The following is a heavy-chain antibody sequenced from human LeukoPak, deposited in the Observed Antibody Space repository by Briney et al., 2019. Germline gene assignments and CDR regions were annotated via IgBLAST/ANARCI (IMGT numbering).Heavy chain of an antibody. CDR3: ARDPGPDYDILTGYSYYYYGMDV. Sequence: PSETLSLTCTVSGGSISSYSWSWIRQPPGKGLEWIGYIYYSGSTNYNPSLKSRVTISVDTSKNQFSLKLSSVTAADTAVYYCARDPGPDYDILTGYSYYYYGMDVWGQGTTVTVSS. V-gene: IGHV4-59*01. J-gene: IGHJ6*02. D-gene: IGHD3-9*01. CDR2: IYYSGST. CDR1: GGSISSYS.